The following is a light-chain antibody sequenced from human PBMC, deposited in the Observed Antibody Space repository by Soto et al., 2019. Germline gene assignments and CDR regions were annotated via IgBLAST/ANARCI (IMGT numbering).Light chain of an antibody. J-gene: IGKJ2*01. V-gene: IGKV3-11*01. Sequence: EIVLTQSPATLSLSPGERATLSCRASQSVSSYLAWYQQKPGQAPRLLIYDASNRATGIPARFSGSGSGTDFTLTISCRWPEGFAVYYCQQRSNWPPYTFGQGTKLEIK. CDR2: DAS. CDR3: QQRSNWPPYT. CDR1: QSVSSY.